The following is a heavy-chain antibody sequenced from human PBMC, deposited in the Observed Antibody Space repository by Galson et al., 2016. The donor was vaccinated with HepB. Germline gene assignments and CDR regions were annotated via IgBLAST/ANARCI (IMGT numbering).Heavy chain of an antibody. D-gene: IGHD2/OR15-2a*01. CDR1: GFSFSSHG. V-gene: IGHV3-30*03. J-gene: IGHJ4*02. CDR2: DSMDGRRK. Sequence: SLRLSCAASGFSFSSHGMNWVRQAPGKGLEWVAADSMDGRRKFYADSVKGRFTISRDNSNSMLFLQMSSLRADDTAVYYCARRHEYCPPVGCSVDYWGQGTLVSVSS. CDR3: ARRHEYCPPVGCSVDY.